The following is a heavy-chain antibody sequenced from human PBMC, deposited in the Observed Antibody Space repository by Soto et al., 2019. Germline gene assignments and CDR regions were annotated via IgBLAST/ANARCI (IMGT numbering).Heavy chain of an antibody. CDR1: GFTFSSYA. D-gene: IGHD6-13*01. J-gene: IGHJ6*02. CDR3: ARGGRIAAACIFTNDYYYGMDV. Sequence: GWYVRLSWAAYGFTFSSYAMHWVRQAPGKGLEWVAVISYDGSNKYYADSVKGRFTISRDNSKNTLYLQMNSLRAEDTAVYYCARGGRIAAACIFTNDYYYGMDVSCPGSTVTDSS. V-gene: IGHV3-30-3*01. CDR2: ISYDGSNK.